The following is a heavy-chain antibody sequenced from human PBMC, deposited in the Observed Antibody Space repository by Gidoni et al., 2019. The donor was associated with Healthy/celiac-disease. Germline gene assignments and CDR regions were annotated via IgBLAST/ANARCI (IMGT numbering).Heavy chain of an antibody. V-gene: IGHV3-48*03. Sequence: EVQLVESGGGLVQPGGSLRLSCAASGFTFSSYEMNWVRQAPGKGLEWVSYISSSGSTIYYADSVKGRFTISRDNAKNSLYLQMNSLRAEDTAVYYCARDGAYYYDSSGSDYWGQGTLVTVSS. J-gene: IGHJ4*02. D-gene: IGHD3-22*01. CDR2: ISSSGSTI. CDR3: ARDGAYYYDSSGSDY. CDR1: GFTFSSYE.